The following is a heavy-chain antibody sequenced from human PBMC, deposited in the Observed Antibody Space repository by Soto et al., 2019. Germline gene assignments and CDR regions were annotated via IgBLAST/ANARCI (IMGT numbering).Heavy chain of an antibody. CDR1: GCSINSSDYH. V-gene: IGHV4-30-4*01. D-gene: IGHD6-6*01. J-gene: IGHJ4*02. CDR3: VREERIAAPQLDY. Sequence: PSETLSLPGPVSGCSINSSDYHWSWTRQSPAKGLEWIGYIHNSGTSFYNPSLRGRVTVTLDTSRSQFSLTLASVTAADTAVYYCVREERIAAPQLDYWGQGIPVTVSS. CDR2: IHNSGTS.